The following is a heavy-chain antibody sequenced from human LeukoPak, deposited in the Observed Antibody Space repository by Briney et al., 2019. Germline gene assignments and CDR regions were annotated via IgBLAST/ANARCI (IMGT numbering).Heavy chain of an antibody. CDR2: IYYSGST. Sequence: PSQTLSLTCTVSGGSLSSGDYYWSWIRQPPGKGLEWIGYIYYSGSTYYNPSLKSRVTISVDTSKNQFSLKLSSVTAADTAVYYCARDPLTGVSTRYFDLWGRGTLVTVSS. D-gene: IGHD7-27*01. V-gene: IGHV4-30-4*08. J-gene: IGHJ2*01. CDR3: ARDPLTGVSTRYFDL. CDR1: GGSLSSGDYY.